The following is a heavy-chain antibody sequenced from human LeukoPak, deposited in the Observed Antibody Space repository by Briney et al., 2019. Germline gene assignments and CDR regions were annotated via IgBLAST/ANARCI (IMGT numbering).Heavy chain of an antibody. V-gene: IGHV3-30*02. CDR1: GFTFSNYG. D-gene: IGHD3/OR15-3a*01. J-gene: IGHJ5*02. Sequence: PGGSLRLSCAASGFTFSNYGMHWVRQAPGKGLEWVAFIRYDGSVKTYADSVKGRFTISRDNSKNTLYLQMNSLRVQDTALYYCAKTNTGLGKNWFDPWGQGTLVTVSS. CDR3: AKTNTGLGKNWFDP. CDR2: IRYDGSVK.